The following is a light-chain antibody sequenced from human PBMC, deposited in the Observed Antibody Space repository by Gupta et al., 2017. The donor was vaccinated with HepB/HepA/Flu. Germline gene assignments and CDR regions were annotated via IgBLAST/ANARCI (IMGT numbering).Light chain of an antibody. V-gene: IGLV1-40*01. CDR1: SSNIGAGYD. Sequence: QSQLTLPPSVYGAAGQTVTISCTGSSSNIGAGYDVHWYQQLPGTAPKVVIHNNNNRPSGVPDRFSGSKSGTSASLAITGLQADDEANYYCQSYDTNLSGWVFGGGTKLTVL. CDR2: NNN. CDR3: QSYDTNLSGWV. J-gene: IGLJ2*01.